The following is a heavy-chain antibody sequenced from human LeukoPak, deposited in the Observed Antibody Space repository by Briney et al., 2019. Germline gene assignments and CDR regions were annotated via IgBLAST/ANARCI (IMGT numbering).Heavy chain of an antibody. CDR3: ARDDIAVAGIEFDY. V-gene: IGHV3-21*01. Sequence: PGGSLRLSCAASGFTFTNYGMTWVRQAPGKGLEWVSSISSSSSYIYYADSVKGRFTISRDNAKNSLYLQMNSLRAEDTAVYYCARDDIAVAGIEFDYWGQGTMVTVSS. CDR1: GFTFTNYG. J-gene: IGHJ3*01. CDR2: ISSSSSYI. D-gene: IGHD6-19*01.